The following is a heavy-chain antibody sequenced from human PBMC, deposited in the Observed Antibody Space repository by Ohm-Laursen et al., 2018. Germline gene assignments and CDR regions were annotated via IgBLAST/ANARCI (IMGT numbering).Heavy chain of an antibody. CDR2: VYYSGIT. V-gene: IGHV4-31*03. J-gene: IGHJ4*02. CDR1: GGSISRGSSY. CDR3: ARLYGDHFDS. D-gene: IGHD4-17*01. Sequence: SQTLSLTCTVSGGSISRGSSYWSWIRQHPGKGLEWIGYVYYSGITYYNPSLQNRVSISVDTSKNEFSLKLSSVTAADTAVYYCARLYGDHFDSWGQGTLVPVSS.